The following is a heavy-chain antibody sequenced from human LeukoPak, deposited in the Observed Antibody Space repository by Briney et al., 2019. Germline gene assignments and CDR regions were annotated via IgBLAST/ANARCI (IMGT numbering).Heavy chain of an antibody. D-gene: IGHD6-13*01. J-gene: IGHJ4*02. V-gene: IGHV4-59*01. CDR3: ARVGYSSSWTRIDY. CDR1: GGSISSYY. CDR2: IYYSGST. Sequence: SGTLSLTCTVSGGSISSYYWSWIRQPPGKGLEGIGYIYYSGSTNYNPSLKSRVTISVDTSKNQFSLKLSSVTAADTAVYYCARVGYSSSWTRIDYWGQGTLVTVSS.